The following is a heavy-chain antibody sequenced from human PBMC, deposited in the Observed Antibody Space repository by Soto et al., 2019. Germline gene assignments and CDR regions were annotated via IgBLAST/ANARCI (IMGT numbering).Heavy chain of an antibody. D-gene: IGHD4-17*01. V-gene: IGHV1-2*04. CDR2: INPNSGGT. CDR3: ASNPYGNYYYGMDV. Sequence: GASVEVSCKASGYTFTVYEMHWVRQALGQGLEWMGWINPNSGGTNYAQKFQGWVTMTRDTSISTAYMELSRLRSDDTAVYYCASNPYGNYYYGMDVWGQGTTVTVSS. J-gene: IGHJ6*02. CDR1: GYTFTVYE.